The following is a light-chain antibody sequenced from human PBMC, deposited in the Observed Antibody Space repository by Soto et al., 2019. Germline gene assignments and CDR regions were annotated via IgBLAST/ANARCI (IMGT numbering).Light chain of an antibody. CDR1: QGISSW. Sequence: DLQMTQSPSSVSASVGDRVTITCRASQGISSWLAWYLQKPGKAPKLLIYGASSLQSGVPTRFSGSGSGTDFTLTISSLQPEDFATYYCQQANSFPITFGQGTRLEIK. J-gene: IGKJ5*01. CDR3: QQANSFPIT. CDR2: GAS. V-gene: IGKV1-12*01.